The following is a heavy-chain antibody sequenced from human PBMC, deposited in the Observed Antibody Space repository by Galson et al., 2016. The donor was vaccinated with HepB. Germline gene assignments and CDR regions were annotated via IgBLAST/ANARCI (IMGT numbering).Heavy chain of an antibody. D-gene: IGHD6-19*01. J-gene: IGHJ4*02. CDR2: IWYDGSNK. Sequence: SLRLSCAASGFTFSSYGMHWVRQAPGKGLEWVAVIWYDGSNKYYADSVKGRFTISRDNFKNTLYLQMNSLRAEDTAVYYCARKGKQWPMGYWGQGTLVTVSS. CDR1: GFTFSSYG. V-gene: IGHV3-33*01. CDR3: ARKGKQWPMGY.